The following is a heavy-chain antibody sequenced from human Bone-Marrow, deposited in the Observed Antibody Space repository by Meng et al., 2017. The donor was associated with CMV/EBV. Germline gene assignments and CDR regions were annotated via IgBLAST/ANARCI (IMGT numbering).Heavy chain of an antibody. Sequence: ASVKVSCKASGFTFTDYGISWVRQAPGQGLEWMGWIISYTNYAQKFQGRVTLTTDTSTGTAYMELKILRSDDTALYYCARQIVGGLEGYYFDSWAQGTQVTVPS. J-gene: IGHJ4*02. D-gene: IGHD1-26*01. V-gene: IGHV1-18*01. CDR3: ARQIVGGLEGYYFDS. CDR1: GFTFTDYG. CDR2: IISYT.